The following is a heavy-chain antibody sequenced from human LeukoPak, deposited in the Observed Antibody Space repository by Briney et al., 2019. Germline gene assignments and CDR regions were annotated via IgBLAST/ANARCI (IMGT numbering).Heavy chain of an antibody. CDR2: IYTSGST. Sequence: SETLSLTCTVSGGSISSGSYYWSWIRQPAGKGLEWIGRIYTSGSTNYNPSLKSRVTISVDTSKNQFSLKLGSVTAADTAVYYCARGPWGSIPHYWGQGTLVTVSS. J-gene: IGHJ4*02. V-gene: IGHV4-61*02. CDR1: GGSISSGSYY. D-gene: IGHD7-27*01. CDR3: ARGPWGSIPHY.